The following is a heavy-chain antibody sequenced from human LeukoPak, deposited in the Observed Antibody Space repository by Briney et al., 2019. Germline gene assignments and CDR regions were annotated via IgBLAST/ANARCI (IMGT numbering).Heavy chain of an antibody. CDR1: GFTFSNAW. V-gene: IGHV3-15*01. CDR2: IKSKTDGGTT. Sequence: GGSLRFSCAASGFTFSNAWMSWVRQAPGKGLEWVGRIKSKTDGGTTDYAAPVKGRFTISRDDSKNTLYLQMNSLKTEDTAVYYCTTPLVFLTGYYSDYWGQGTLVTVSS. D-gene: IGHD3-9*01. CDR3: TTPLVFLTGYYSDY. J-gene: IGHJ4*02.